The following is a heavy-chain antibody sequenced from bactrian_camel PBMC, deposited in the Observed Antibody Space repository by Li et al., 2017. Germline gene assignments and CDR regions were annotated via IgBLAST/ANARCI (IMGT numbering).Heavy chain of an antibody. CDR1: GHIDSSFC. Sequence: VQLVESGGGSVQAGGSLTLSCTPSGHIDSSFCMGWFRQVPGGRREGVAVFARAGGSPLYGNSVRGRFTASLDAATNTLSLQMNDLKPEDTAMYYCAAVIGCSLTPWLRDPGNKSGPMNWGQGTQVTVS. V-gene: IGHV3S1*01. D-gene: IGHD2*01. CDR3: AAVIGCSLTPWLRDPGNKSGPMN. CDR2: FARAGGSP. J-gene: IGHJ4*01.